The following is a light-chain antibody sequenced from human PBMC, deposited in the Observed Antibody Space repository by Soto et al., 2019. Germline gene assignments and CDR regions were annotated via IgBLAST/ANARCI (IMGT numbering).Light chain of an antibody. CDR2: GAS. J-gene: IGKJ1*01. V-gene: IGKV3-20*01. CDR1: QSVSSSY. CDR3: QQYGSSLRT. Sequence: EIVLTQSPGTLSLSPGERATLSCRASQSVSSSYLAWYQQKPGQAPRLLIYGASSRATGIPDRFSGSGSGTDFTLTISRLELEDFAVYYCQQYGSSLRTFGQGTKV.